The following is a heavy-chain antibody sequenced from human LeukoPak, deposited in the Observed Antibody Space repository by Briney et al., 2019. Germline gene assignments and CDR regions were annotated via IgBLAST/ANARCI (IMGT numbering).Heavy chain of an antibody. D-gene: IGHD6-13*01. J-gene: IGHJ4*02. Sequence: KSSQTLSLTCTVSGGSISSGSYYWSWIRQPPGKGLEWIGYIYYSGSTNYNPSLKSRVTISVDTSKNQFSLKLSSVTAADTAVYYCARVGGIAAFDYWGQGTLVTVSS. V-gene: IGHV4-61*01. CDR3: ARVGGIAAFDY. CDR2: IYYSGST. CDR1: GGSISSGSYY.